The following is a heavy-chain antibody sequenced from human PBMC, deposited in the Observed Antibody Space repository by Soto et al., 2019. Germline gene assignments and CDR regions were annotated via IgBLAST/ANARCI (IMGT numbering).Heavy chain of an antibody. Sequence: PXXSLSLSCATSGFPFSNAWMHWVLQAPGKGLEWVGRIKSKTDGGTTDYAAPVKGRFTISRDDSKNTLYLQMNSLKTEDTAVYYCTTDPVTMIVVVPSSGWGQGTLVTVSS. J-gene: IGHJ4*02. CDR3: TTDPVTMIVVVPSSG. D-gene: IGHD3-22*01. CDR1: GFPFSNAW. CDR2: IKSKTDGGTT. V-gene: IGHV3-15*07.